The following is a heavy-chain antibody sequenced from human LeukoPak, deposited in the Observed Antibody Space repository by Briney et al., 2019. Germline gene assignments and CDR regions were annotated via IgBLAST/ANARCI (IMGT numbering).Heavy chain of an antibody. D-gene: IGHD2-2*01. CDR1: GYTFTSYD. Sequence: ASVKVPCKASGYTFTSYDINWVRQATGQGLEWMGWMNPNSGNTGYAQKFQGRVTITRNTSISTAYMELSSLRSEDTAVYYCARGTIGKYCSSTSCLGYWGQGTLVTVSS. J-gene: IGHJ4*02. CDR3: ARGTIGKYCSSTSCLGY. V-gene: IGHV1-8*03. CDR2: MNPNSGNT.